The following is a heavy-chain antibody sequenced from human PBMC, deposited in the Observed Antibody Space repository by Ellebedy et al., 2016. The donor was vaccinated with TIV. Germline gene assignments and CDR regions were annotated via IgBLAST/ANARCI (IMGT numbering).Heavy chain of an antibody. CDR2: INPNSGGT. CDR3: ARDPYSSGWYYFDY. V-gene: IGHV1-2*02. Sequence: ASVKVSCXASVYTFTGYYMHWVRQAPGQGLEWMGWINPNSGGTNYAQKFQSRVTITRDTSASTAYMELSSLRSEDTAVYYCARDPYSSGWYYFDYWGQGTLVTVSS. CDR1: VYTFTGYY. J-gene: IGHJ4*02. D-gene: IGHD6-19*01.